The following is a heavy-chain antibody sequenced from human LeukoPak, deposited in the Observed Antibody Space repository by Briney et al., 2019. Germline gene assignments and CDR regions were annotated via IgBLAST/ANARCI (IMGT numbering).Heavy chain of an antibody. D-gene: IGHD3-16*01. V-gene: IGHV4-59*01. CDR3: ARSRGGYGDYGSWFDP. J-gene: IGHJ5*02. CDR1: GGSLGSFV. Sequence: PSETLSLTCTVSGGSLGSFVWSWIRQPPGKALEWIGYIHYSGRTKYNPSLKSRVTISVDTSENQFSLTLHSVPAAAAAVYYCARSRGGYGDYGSWFDPWGQGILVIVSS. CDR2: IHYSGRT.